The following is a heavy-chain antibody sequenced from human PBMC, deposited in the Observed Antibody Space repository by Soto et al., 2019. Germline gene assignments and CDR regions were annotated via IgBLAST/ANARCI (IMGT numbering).Heavy chain of an antibody. CDR2: INWNGGST. D-gene: IGHD4-4*01. V-gene: IGHV3-20*04. CDR1: GFTFDDYG. J-gene: IGHJ5*02. Sequence: EVQLVESGGGVVRPGGSLRLSCAASGFTFDDYGMSWVRQAPGKGLEWVSGINWNGGSTGYADSVKGRFTISRDNAKNSLYLQMNSLRAEDTALYYCARDRLWHDYSNQNWFDPWGQGTLVTVSS. CDR3: ARDRLWHDYSNQNWFDP.